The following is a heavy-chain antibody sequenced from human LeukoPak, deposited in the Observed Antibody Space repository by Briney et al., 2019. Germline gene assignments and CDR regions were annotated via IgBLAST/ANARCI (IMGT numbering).Heavy chain of an antibody. CDR2: INHSGST. D-gene: IGHD3-10*01. CDR3: ARGYYGSGSHCCHMDV. CDR1: VGSFSGYY. Sequence: SETLFLTCAVYVGSFSGYYWSWIRQPPGKGLEWIGEINHSGSTNYNSSLKSRVTISVDTSKNQFSLKLSSVTAADTAVYYCARGYYGSGSHCCHMDVWGKGTTITVS. V-gene: IGHV4-34*01. J-gene: IGHJ6*03.